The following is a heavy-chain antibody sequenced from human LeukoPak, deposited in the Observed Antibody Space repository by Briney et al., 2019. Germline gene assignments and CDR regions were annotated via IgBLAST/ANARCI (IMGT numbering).Heavy chain of an antibody. CDR3: AREWTLTY. CDR1: GFAFSTYW. CDR2: IKSDGSST. Sequence: PGGSLRLSCAASGFAFSTYWMHWVRQAPGKGLVWVSRIKSDGSSTTYADFVKGRFTVSRDNAKNSLYLQMNSLRAEDTAVYYCAREWTLTYWGQGTLVTVSS. J-gene: IGHJ4*02. D-gene: IGHD3/OR15-3a*01. V-gene: IGHV3-74*03.